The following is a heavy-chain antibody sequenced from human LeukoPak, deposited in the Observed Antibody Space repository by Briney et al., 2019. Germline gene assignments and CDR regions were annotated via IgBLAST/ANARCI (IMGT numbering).Heavy chain of an antibody. CDR3: SRDTADDAFDI. CDR2: INSDGSTT. V-gene: IGHV3-74*01. Sequence: GGSLRLSCAASGFTFSSYWMHWVRQAPGKGLVWVSRINSDGSTTSYADSVKGRFTISRDNAKNTLYLQMNRLRAEDTAVYYCSRDTADDAFDIWGQGTMVTVSS. J-gene: IGHJ3*02. CDR1: GFTFSSYW.